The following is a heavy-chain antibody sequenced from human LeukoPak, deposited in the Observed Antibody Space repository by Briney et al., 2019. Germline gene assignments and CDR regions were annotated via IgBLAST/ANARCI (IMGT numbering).Heavy chain of an antibody. CDR2: INHSGST. CDR1: GGSFSGYY. J-gene: IGHJ4*02. Sequence: SETLSLTCAVYGGSFSGYYWSWIRQPPGKGLEWIGEINHSGSTNYNPSLKSRVTISVDTSKNQFSLKLSSVTAADTAVYYCARDPEQLVDLSYYFDYWGQGTLVTVSS. D-gene: IGHD6-6*01. V-gene: IGHV4-34*01. CDR3: ARDPEQLVDLSYYFDY.